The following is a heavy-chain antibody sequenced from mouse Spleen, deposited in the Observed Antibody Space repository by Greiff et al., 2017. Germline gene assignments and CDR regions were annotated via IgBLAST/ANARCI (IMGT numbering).Heavy chain of an antibody. CDR2: ISYSGST. V-gene: IGHV3-8*02. Sequence: EVKLVESGPSLVKPSQTLSLTCSVTGDSITSGYWNWIRKFPGNKLEYMGYISYSGSTYYNPSLKSRISITRDTSKNQYYLQLNSVTTEDTATYYCARGYYGSWDAMDYWGQGTSVTVSS. CDR1: GDSITSGY. CDR3: ARGYYGSWDAMDY. J-gene: IGHJ4*01. D-gene: IGHD1-1*01.